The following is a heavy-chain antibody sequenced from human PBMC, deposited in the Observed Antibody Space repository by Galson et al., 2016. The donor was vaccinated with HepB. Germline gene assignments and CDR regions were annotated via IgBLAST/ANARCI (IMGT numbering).Heavy chain of an antibody. CDR2: ISSSGRPI. CDR1: GFRFSDYY. J-gene: IGHJ5*02. V-gene: IGHV3-11*01. Sequence: SLRLSCAASGFRFSDYYMSWIRQAPGKGLEWLSYISSSGRPIYYADSVKGRFTISRDNAKNSLYLQMNHLRGEDTAVYYCARMIPLYSSGWYVRGDGWFDPWGQGTLVTVSS. CDR3: ARMIPLYSSGWYVRGDGWFDP. D-gene: IGHD6-19*01.